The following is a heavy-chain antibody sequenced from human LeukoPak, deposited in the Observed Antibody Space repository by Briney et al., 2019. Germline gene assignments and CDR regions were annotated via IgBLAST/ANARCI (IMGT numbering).Heavy chain of an antibody. CDR1: GFTFSNAW. CDR2: IKGKTDGGTT. CDR3: ATESFAFDI. V-gene: IGHV3-15*01. Sequence: GGSLRLSCAASGFTFSNAWMSCVRQAPGKGPEWVGRIKGKTDGGTTDCAAPVKGRFTISRDDSKNTVYMQMNSLKTEDTAVYYCATESFAFDIWGQGTMVTVSS. J-gene: IGHJ3*02.